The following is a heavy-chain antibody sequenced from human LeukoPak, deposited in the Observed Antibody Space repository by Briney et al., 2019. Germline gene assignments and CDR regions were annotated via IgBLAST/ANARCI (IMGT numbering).Heavy chain of an antibody. CDR2: FDPEDGET. Sequence: ASVKVSCKVSGYTLTELSMHWVRHAPGKGLEWMGGFDPEDGETIYAQKFQGRVTINADKSTSTAYMELSSLRSEDTAVYYCARPKEGYYDSSRSRAPSWDYYYYYMDVWGKGTTVTVSS. V-gene: IGHV1-24*01. CDR1: GYTLTELS. J-gene: IGHJ6*03. CDR3: ARPKEGYYDSSRSRAPSWDYYYYYMDV. D-gene: IGHD3-22*01.